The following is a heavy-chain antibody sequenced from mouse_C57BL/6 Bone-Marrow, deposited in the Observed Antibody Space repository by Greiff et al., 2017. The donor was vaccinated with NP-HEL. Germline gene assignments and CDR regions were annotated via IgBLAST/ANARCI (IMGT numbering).Heavy chain of an antibody. CDR2: INPYNGGT. V-gene: IGHV1-19*01. D-gene: IGHD1-1*01. J-gene: IGHJ3*01. Sequence: EVQLQQSGPVLVKPGASVKMSCKASGYTFTDYYMNWVKQSHGKSLEWIGVINPYNGGTSYNQKFKGKATLTVDKSSSTAYMELNSLTSEDSAVYYCAKETVYYYGSSYASFAYWGQGTLVTVSA. CDR3: AKETVYYYGSSYASFAY. CDR1: GYTFTDYY.